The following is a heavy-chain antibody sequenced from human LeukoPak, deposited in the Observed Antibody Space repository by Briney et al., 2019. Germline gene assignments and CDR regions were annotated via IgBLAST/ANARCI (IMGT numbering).Heavy chain of an antibody. CDR2: INSAGNA. D-gene: IGHD2-15*01. CDR3: ARAYCGGGFCYSGFDF. J-gene: IGHJ4*02. CDR1: GFTVSSNY. Sequence: PGGSLRLSCAASGFTVSSNYMNWVRQAPGKGLEWVSVINSAGNAYYADSVKGRFTISRDNSKNMLYLQMNSLRDEDTAVYYCARAYCGGGFCYSGFDFWGQGTLVTVSS. V-gene: IGHV3-66*01.